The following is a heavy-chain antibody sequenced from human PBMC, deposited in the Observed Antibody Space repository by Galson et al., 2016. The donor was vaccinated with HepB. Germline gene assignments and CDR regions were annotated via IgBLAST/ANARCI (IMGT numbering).Heavy chain of an antibody. J-gene: IGHJ6*04. CDR2: ITETGSFA. CDR3: GRDYPTMTDRYPYHVDV. CDR1: GFTLSSSA. V-gene: IGHV3-23*01. D-gene: IGHD4-17*01. Sequence: SLRLSCAASGFTLSSSAMTWVRQAPGRGLEWVSAITETGSFAYYADSVRGRFTLSRDTSKNTVYLQINYLRADDRALYYCGRDYPTMTDRYPYHVDVWGKGTAVSVSS.